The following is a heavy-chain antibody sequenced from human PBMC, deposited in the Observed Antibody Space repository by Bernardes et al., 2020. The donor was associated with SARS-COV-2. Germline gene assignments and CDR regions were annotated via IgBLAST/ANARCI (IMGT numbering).Heavy chain of an antibody. J-gene: IGHJ4*02. V-gene: IGHV4-34*01. CDR1: GGSFRGSY. D-gene: IGHD6-13*01. CDR3: ARGRIAAAATGAVFDY. CDR2: INNSGST. Sequence: SQSLSPTCAVYGGSFRGSYWSWIRQPPGPGLEWIGEINNSGSTNYNPSLKSRVTISVDTSKNQFSLKLSSVTAADTAVYYCARGRIAAAATGAVFDYWGQGTLLTGSS.